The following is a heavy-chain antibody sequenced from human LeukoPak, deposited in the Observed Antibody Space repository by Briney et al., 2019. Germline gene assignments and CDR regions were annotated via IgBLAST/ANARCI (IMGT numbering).Heavy chain of an antibody. CDR3: AKDRLTIPSGWFDP. V-gene: IGHV3-9*01. CDR1: GFTFDDYA. J-gene: IGHJ5*02. Sequence: GRSLRLSCAASGFTFDDYAMHWVRQAPGKGLEWVSGISWNSGSIGYADSVKGRFTISRDNAKNSLYLQMNSLRAEDTALYYCAKDRLTIPSGWFDPWGQGTLVTVSS. D-gene: IGHD4/OR15-4a*01. CDR2: ISWNSGSI.